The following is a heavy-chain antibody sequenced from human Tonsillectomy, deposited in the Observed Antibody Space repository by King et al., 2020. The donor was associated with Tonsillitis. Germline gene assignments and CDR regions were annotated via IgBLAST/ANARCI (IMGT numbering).Heavy chain of an antibody. CDR1: GFTFSSYA. J-gene: IGHJ3*02. V-gene: IGHV3-23*04. D-gene: IGHD3-22*01. CDR2: ISGSGGST. Sequence: VQLVESGGGLVQPGGSLRLSCAASGFTFSSYAMSWVRQAPGKGLEWVSAISGSGGSTYYADSVKGRFTISRDNSKNTLYLQMNSLRAEDTAVYYCAKSLSMTMIVVVSGFDIWGQGTMVTVSS. CDR3: AKSLSMTMIVVVSGFDI.